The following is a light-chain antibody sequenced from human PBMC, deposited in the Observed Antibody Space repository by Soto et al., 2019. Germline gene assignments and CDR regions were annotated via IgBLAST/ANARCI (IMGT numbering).Light chain of an antibody. CDR1: QSISSY. CDR2: KAS. J-gene: IGKJ1*01. CDR3: QQYKSYWT. V-gene: IGKV1-5*03. Sequence: DIQMTQSPSTLSASVGDRVTITCRASQSISSYLAWYQQKPGKAPKILIYKASSLESGVPSRFSGSGSGTEFTLTISSLQPDDFATYFCQQYKSYWTFGQGTKVE.